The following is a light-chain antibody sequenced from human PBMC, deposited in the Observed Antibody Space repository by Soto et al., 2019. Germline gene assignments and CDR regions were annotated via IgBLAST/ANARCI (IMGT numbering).Light chain of an antibody. CDR3: QQYNSYSET. V-gene: IGKV1-5*01. Sequence: DIQINQCPSTLSASVGDRVTITCRASQSISSWLAWYQQKPGKATKLLIYDASSLESGVPSRFSGSGSGTEFTLTISSLQPDEFATYYCQQYNSYSETFGQGTKVDIK. CDR2: DAS. CDR1: QSISSW. J-gene: IGKJ1*01.